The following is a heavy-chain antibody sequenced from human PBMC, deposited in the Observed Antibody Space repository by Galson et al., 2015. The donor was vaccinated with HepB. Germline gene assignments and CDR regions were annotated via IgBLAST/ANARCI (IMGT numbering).Heavy chain of an antibody. CDR3: VAHCGGDCYSEDYFHY. CDR2: IDPSDSYT. J-gene: IGHJ4*02. CDR1: GYSFTSYW. Sequence: QSGAEVKKPGESLRISCKGSGYSFTSYWISWVRQMPGKGLEWMGRIDPSDSYTNYSPSFQGHVTISADKSTSIVYLQWSSLKASDIAMYYCVAHCGGDCYSEDYFHYWGQGTLVTVSS. D-gene: IGHD2-21*02. V-gene: IGHV5-10-1*01.